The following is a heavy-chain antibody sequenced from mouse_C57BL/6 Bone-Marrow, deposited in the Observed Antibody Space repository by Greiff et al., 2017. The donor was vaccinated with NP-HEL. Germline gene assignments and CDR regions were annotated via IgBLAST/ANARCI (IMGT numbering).Heavy chain of an antibody. J-gene: IGHJ1*03. V-gene: IGHV1-19*01. CDR3: ALYYDYDVAWYFDV. Sequence: VQLQQSGPVLVKPGASVKMSCKASGYTFTDYYMNWVKQSHGKSLEWIGVINPYNGGTRYNQKFKGKATLTVDKSSSTAYMELNSLTSEDSAVYYCALYYDYDVAWYFDVWGTGTTVTVSS. CDR2: INPYNGGT. D-gene: IGHD2-4*01. CDR1: GYTFTDYY.